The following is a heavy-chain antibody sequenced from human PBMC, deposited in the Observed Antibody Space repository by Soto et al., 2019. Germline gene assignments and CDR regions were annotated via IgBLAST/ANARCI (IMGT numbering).Heavy chain of an antibody. D-gene: IGHD4-4*01. CDR1: VYSFSSYW. CDR2: IYPGDSDT. J-gene: IGHJ6*02. CDR3: AILGEYSNTDLHYYGMDV. Sequence: GESLTISGKGCVYSFSSYWMSWFRQMTGKGLEWMGIIYPGDSDTRYSPSFQGQVTISADKSISTAYLQWSSLKASDTAMYYCAILGEYSNTDLHYYGMDVWGQGTTGTVSS. V-gene: IGHV5-51*01.